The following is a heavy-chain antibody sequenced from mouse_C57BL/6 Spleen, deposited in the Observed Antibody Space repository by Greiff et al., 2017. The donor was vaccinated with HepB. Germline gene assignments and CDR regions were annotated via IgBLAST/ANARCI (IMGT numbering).Heavy chain of an antibody. CDR2: IYPGDGDT. Sequence: VQGVESGAELVKPGASVKISCKASGYAFSSYWMNWVKQRPGKGLEWIGQIYPGDGDTNYNGKFKGKATLTADKSSSTAYMQLSSLTSEDSAVYFCASSYGSSYWYFDVWGTGTTVTVSS. CDR1: GYAFSSYW. J-gene: IGHJ1*03. D-gene: IGHD1-1*01. CDR3: ASSYGSSYWYFDV. V-gene: IGHV1-80*01.